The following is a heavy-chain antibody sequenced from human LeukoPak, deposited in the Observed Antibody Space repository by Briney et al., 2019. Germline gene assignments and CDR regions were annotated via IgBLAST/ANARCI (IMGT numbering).Heavy chain of an antibody. CDR3: ARDRYSGYDGFGAFDI. Sequence: PSETLSLTCTVSSGSISSIHYYWSWIRQPPGKGLEWIGYIYYSGSTYYNPSLQSRVTISVDTSKNQFSLKLRSVTAADTAVYYCARDRYSGYDGFGAFDIWGQGTMVTVSS. CDR2: IYYSGST. CDR1: SGSISSIHYY. J-gene: IGHJ3*02. D-gene: IGHD5-12*01. V-gene: IGHV4-30-4*01.